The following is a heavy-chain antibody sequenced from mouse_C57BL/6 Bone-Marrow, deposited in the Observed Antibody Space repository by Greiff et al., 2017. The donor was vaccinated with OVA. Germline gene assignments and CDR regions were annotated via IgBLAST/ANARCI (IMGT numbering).Heavy chain of an antibody. Sequence: EVQLQQSGPVLVKPGASVKMSCKASGYTFTDYYMNWVKQSPGKSLEWIGVINPYNGGTSYNQKFKGKAPLTVDKSSSTAYMELNSLTSEDSAVYYCARSGTRFAYWGQGTLVTVSA. CDR2: INPYNGGT. CDR3: ARSGTRFAY. J-gene: IGHJ3*01. V-gene: IGHV1-19*01. D-gene: IGHD3-1*01. CDR1: GYTFTDYY.